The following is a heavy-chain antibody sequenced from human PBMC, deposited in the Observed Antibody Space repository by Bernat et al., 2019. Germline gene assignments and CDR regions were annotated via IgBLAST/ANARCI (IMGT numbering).Heavy chain of an antibody. CDR3: ATDTPDGLLWFRELSFDH. Sequence: QVQLVQSGAEVKKPGASVKVSCKVSGYTLTELSMHWVRQAPGKGLEWMGGFDPEDGETIYAQKFQGRGTMTEDTATDTAYMELSSLRSEDTAVYYCATDTPDGLLWFRELSFDHWGQGTLVTVSS. V-gene: IGHV1-24*01. J-gene: IGHJ4*02. CDR1: GYTLTELS. D-gene: IGHD3-10*01. CDR2: FDPEDGET.